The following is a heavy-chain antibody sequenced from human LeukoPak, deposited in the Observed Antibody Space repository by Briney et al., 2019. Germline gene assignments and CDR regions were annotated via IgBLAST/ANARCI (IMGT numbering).Heavy chain of an antibody. CDR3: ATDGERYCSGGSCPGDY. CDR1: GFTFSSYA. J-gene: IGHJ4*02. D-gene: IGHD2-15*01. CDR2: ISYDGSNK. V-gene: IGHV3-30-3*01. Sequence: GRSLRLSCAASGFTFSSYAMHWVRQAPGKGLEWVAVISYDGSNKYYADSVKGRFTISRDNSKNTLYLQMNSLRAEDTAVYYCATDGERYCSGGSCPGDYWGQGTLVTVSS.